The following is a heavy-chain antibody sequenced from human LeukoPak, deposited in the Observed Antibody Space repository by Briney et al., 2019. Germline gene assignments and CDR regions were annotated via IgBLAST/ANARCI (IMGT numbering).Heavy chain of an antibody. Sequence: PGGSLRLSCAAPGFTFSSYEMNWVRQAPGKGLEWVSYMSSSGGTIYYADSVKGRFTISRDNAKSSLYLQMNSLRVEDTAVYYCARPTAVGATPRAFDIWGQGAMVTVSS. J-gene: IGHJ3*02. D-gene: IGHD1-26*01. CDR3: ARPTAVGATPRAFDI. V-gene: IGHV3-48*03. CDR2: MSSSGGTI. CDR1: GFTFSSYE.